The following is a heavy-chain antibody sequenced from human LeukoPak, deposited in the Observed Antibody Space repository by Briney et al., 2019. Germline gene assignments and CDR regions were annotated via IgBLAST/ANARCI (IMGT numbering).Heavy chain of an antibody. CDR1: GFTFSSYA. J-gene: IGHJ4*02. V-gene: IGHV3-23*01. CDR3: AKDSSPHYYDSSGYEDY. CDR2: ISGSGGST. D-gene: IGHD3-22*01. Sequence: GGSLLLSCAAAGFTFSSYAMSGGRQAPGKGVEWVSAISGSGGSTYYADSVKGRFTLSRHNSNNTLYLQMNSLRAHDTAVYYCAKDSSPHYYDSSGYEDYWGQGTLVTVSS.